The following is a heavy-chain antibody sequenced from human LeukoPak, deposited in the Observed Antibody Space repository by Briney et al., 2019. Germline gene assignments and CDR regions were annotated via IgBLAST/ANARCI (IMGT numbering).Heavy chain of an antibody. CDR1: GFTFSSYW. V-gene: IGHV3-74*01. Sequence: QTGGSLRLSCAASGFTFSSYWMHWVRQAPGKGLVWVSRISSDGSSTDYADSVKGRFTISRDNAKNTLYLQMNSLRAEDTAVYCARRRTSGDFDYWGQGTLVTVSS. CDR3: ARRRTSGDFDY. J-gene: IGHJ4*02. CDR2: ISSDGSST. D-gene: IGHD2-2*01.